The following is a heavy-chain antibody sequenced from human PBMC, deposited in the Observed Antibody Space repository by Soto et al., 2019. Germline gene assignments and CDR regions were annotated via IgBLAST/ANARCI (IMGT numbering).Heavy chain of an antibody. D-gene: IGHD1-1*01. J-gene: IGHJ6*02. V-gene: IGHV4-30-4*01. CDR3: VRSRQMESGNDYGLDV. CDR2: YHSGGST. Sequence: QVQLQESGSGLVKPSQSLSLTCTVSGVSLNTADTWWSWIRQSPGKGLEFIGYYHSGGSTYYDASLSSRVIISAETSNRQFSLKFSSVTVADTAVYFCVRSRQMESGNDYGLDVWGQGTTVTVSS. CDR1: GVSLNTADTW.